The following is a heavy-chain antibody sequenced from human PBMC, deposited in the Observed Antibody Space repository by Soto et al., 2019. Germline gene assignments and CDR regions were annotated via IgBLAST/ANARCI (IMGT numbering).Heavy chain of an antibody. CDR3: AMGVAGSGFDL. CDR1: GERVCSKTSA. V-gene: IGHV6-1*01. D-gene: IGHD6-19*01. Sequence: PAPALACAITGERVCSKTSACKYNRSSPSRGLEWVGRTYYRSNWRHDYAVSVKSRITVNPDTSKNHFSLQLNSVTPDDTAVYYCAMGVAGSGFDLWGQGTLVTVSS. CDR2: TYYRSNWRH. J-gene: IGHJ4*02.